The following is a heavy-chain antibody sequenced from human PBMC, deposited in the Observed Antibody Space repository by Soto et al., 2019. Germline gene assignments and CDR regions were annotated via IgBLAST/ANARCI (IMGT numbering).Heavy chain of an antibody. CDR3: AKDQTDVTLFDY. J-gene: IGHJ4*02. CDR2: ISGRGVDT. Sequence: GGSLRLCCAASGFSFSSLAMSWVRQAPGKGLEWVSSISGRGVDTLYADSVKGRFTISGDNSRNTLYLQVNSLRAEDTAVYYCAKDQTDVTLFDYWGQGTLVTVSS. D-gene: IGHD2-21*02. CDR1: GFSFSSLA. V-gene: IGHV3-23*01.